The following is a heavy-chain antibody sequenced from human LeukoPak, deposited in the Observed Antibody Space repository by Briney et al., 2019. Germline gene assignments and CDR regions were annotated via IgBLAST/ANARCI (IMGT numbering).Heavy chain of an antibody. CDR2: IIPIFGTA. V-gene: IGHV1-69*13. D-gene: IGHD3-10*01. J-gene: IGHJ5*02. CDR3: ARDLRWRVYGSGSSAPNIWFDP. Sequence: GASVKVSCKASGGTFSGYAINWLRQAPGQGLEWMGGIIPIFGTANYAQKFQGRVTITADESTSTAYMELSSLRSEDTAVYYCARDLRWRVYGSGSSAPNIWFDPWGQGTLVTVSS. CDR1: GGTFSGYA.